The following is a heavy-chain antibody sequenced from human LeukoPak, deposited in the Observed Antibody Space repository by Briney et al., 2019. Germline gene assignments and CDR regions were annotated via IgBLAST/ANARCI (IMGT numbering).Heavy chain of an antibody. CDR3: AKRAGSGFSTYYAAFDI. CDR2: ISSSGSTI. Sequence: PGGSLRLSCAASGFTFSDYYMSWIRQAPGKGLEWVSYISSSGSTIYYADSVKGRFTISRDNAKNTVYLQLNSLRAEDTAVYHCAKRAGSGFSTYYAAFDIWGQGTMVTVSS. CDR1: GFTFSDYY. D-gene: IGHD3-3*01. V-gene: IGHV3-11*01. J-gene: IGHJ3*02.